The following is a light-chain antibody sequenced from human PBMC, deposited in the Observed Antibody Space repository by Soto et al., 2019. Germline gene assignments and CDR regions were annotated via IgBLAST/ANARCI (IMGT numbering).Light chain of an antibody. CDR2: KAS. J-gene: IGKJ1*01. CDR1: QSVSTS. CDR3: QQYNTYSRT. V-gene: IGKV1-5*03. Sequence: DIQMTQSPSTLSASVGDRVTVTCRASQSVSTSLAWYQQKPGKAPKLLIYKASNLESGVPARFSGSGSGTEFTLTISSLQPDDFATYHCQQYNTYSRTFGQGTKVDIK.